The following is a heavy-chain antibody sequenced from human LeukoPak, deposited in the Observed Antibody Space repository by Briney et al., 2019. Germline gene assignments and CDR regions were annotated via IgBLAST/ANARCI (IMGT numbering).Heavy chain of an antibody. V-gene: IGHV4-59*01. CDR3: ARSGGYSGYDVDY. CDR2: ISYSGST. CDR1: GGSINTYY. J-gene: IGHJ4*02. Sequence: KPSEPLSLTCTVSGGSINTYYWHWIRQPPGKGLEWVGYISYSGSTKYNPSLKRRVTTSIDKPKNQFSLKLSSVTAADTAVYYCARSGGYSGYDVDYWGQGTLVTVSS. D-gene: IGHD5-12*01.